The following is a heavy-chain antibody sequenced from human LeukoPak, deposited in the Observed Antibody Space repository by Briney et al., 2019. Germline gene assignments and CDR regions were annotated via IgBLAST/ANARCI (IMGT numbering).Heavy chain of an antibody. Sequence: PSETLSLTCTVSGGSISTSYYSWVWIRQPAGKGLEWIGRIYTSGSTNYNPSLKSRVTMSVDTSKNQFSLKLSSVTAADTAVYYCARMYAKSYYFDYWGQGTLVTVSS. D-gene: IGHD2-8*01. V-gene: IGHV4-61*02. CDR2: IYTSGST. CDR3: ARMYAKSYYFDY. J-gene: IGHJ4*02. CDR1: GGSISTSYYS.